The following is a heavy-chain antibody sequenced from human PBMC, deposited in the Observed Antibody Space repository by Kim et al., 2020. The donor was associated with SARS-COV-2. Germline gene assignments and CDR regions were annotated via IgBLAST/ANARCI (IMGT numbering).Heavy chain of an antibody. D-gene: IGHD4-17*01. CDR2: IKSDGSDT. J-gene: IGHJ6*02. Sequence: GGSLRLSCTASGFTLSGYWIHWVRQAPGKRLVWVSRIKSDGSDTIYADSVKGRFTISRDYAKDTLYLLMNSLRAEDTAVYYCVRKYGHSYGMDVWGQGATVTVSS. CDR3: VRKYGHSYGMDV. CDR1: GFTLSGYW. V-gene: IGHV3-74*01.